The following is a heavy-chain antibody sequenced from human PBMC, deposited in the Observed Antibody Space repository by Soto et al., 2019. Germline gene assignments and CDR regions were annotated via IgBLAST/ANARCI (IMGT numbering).Heavy chain of an antibody. CDR2: ISYDGSNK. CDR1: GFTFSSYG. J-gene: IGHJ4*02. V-gene: IGHV3-30*18. D-gene: IGHD3-3*01. CDR3: AKTAGAVDYDFWSGYGYVDY. Sequence: QVQLVESGGGVVQPGRSLRLSCAASGFTFSSYGMHWVRQAPGKGLEWVAVISYDGSNKYYADSAKGRFTISRDNSKNTLYLQMNSLRAEDTAVYYCAKTAGAVDYDFWSGYGYVDYWGQGTLVTVSS.